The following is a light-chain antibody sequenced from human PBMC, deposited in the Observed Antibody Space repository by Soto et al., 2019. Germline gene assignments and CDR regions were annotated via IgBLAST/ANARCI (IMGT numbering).Light chain of an antibody. CDR3: QQYDNAVWT. CDR2: DAS. J-gene: IGKJ1*01. Sequence: EIVLTPSPATLSLSPGERATLSCRASQSVSSYLAWYQQKPGQAPRLLIYDASNRATGIPARFSGSGSGTDFTLTISGLEPQDFAVYYCQQYDNAVWTFGQGTKVDIK. CDR1: QSVSSY. V-gene: IGKV3-11*01.